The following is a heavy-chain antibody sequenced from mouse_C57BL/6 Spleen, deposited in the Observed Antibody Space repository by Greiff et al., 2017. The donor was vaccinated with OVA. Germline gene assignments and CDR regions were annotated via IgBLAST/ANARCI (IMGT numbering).Heavy chain of an antibody. J-gene: IGHJ1*03. D-gene: IGHD2-1*01. CDR1: GYTFTSYW. Sequence: QVHVKQSGAELVKPGASVKLSCKASGYTFTSYWMHWVKQRPGRGLEWIGRIDPNSGGTKYNEKFKSKATLTVDKPSSTAYMQLSSLTSEDSAVYYCARESTMVRYFDVWGTGTTVTVSS. CDR3: ARESTMVRYFDV. V-gene: IGHV1-72*01. CDR2: IDPNSGGT.